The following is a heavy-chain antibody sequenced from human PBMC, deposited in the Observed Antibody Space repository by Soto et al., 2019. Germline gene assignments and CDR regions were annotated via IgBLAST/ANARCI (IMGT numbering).Heavy chain of an antibody. Sequence: LRLSCAASGFTFSSYSMNWVRQAPGKGLEWVSSISSSSSYIYYADSVKGRFTISRDNAKNSLYLQMNSLRAEDTAVYYCARDHMGSSWRYYGMDVWGQGTTVTVSS. CDR3: ARDHMGSSWRYYGMDV. CDR2: ISSSSSYI. D-gene: IGHD6-13*01. V-gene: IGHV3-21*01. CDR1: GFTFSSYS. J-gene: IGHJ6*01.